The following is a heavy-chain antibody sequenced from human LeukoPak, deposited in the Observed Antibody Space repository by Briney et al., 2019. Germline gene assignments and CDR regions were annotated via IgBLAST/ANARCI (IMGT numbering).Heavy chain of an antibody. CDR2: ISASGGTT. CDR1: GFTFSNYA. CDR3: ARGPAVPVADYYFAS. J-gene: IGHJ4*02. D-gene: IGHD6-19*01. V-gene: IGHV3-23*01. Sequence: GGSLRLSCAASGFTFSNYAMTWVRQAPGKGLEWVSAISASGGTTYYADSVKGRFTISRNNAKNTLYLQMNSLRAEDTAVYYCARGPAVPVADYYFASWGQGTLAT.